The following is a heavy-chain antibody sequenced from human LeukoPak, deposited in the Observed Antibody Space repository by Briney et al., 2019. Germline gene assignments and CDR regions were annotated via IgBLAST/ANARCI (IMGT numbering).Heavy chain of an antibody. CDR3: ARSRVAGTTNFDY. D-gene: IGHD6-19*01. Sequence: SQTLSLTCTVSGGSISSGGYYWSWIRQHPGKGLEWIGYIYYSGSTHYNPSLKSRVTISVDTSKNQFSLKLSSVTAADTAVYYCARSRVAGTTNFDYWGQGTLVTVSS. J-gene: IGHJ4*02. V-gene: IGHV4-31*03. CDR1: GGSISSGGYY. CDR2: IYYSGST.